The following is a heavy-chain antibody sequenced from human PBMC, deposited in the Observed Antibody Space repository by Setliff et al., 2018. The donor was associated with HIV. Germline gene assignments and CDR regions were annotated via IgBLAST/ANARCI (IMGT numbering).Heavy chain of an antibody. CDR3: ARDGLRGYSYGPGGYFDY. D-gene: IGHD5-18*01. V-gene: IGHV4-59*11. J-gene: IGHJ4*02. CDR2: IYYSGST. Sequence: SETLSLTCTVSGGSISSHYWSWIRQPPGKGLEWIGYIYYSGSTNYNPSLKSRVTISVDTSKNQFSLKLSSVTAADTAVYYCARDGLRGYSYGPGGYFDYWGQGTLVTVSS. CDR1: GGSISSHY.